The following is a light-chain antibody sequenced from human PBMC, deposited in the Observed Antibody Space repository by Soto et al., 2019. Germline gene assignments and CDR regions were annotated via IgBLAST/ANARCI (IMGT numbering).Light chain of an antibody. CDR2: EVS. CDR1: SADIGSHDY. CDR3: NSYTSTSVHV. J-gene: IGLJ1*01. Sequence: QSALTQPASVSGSPGQSITISCTGSSADIGSHDYVSWYQQHPGKVPKLIIYEVSKRPSGASDRFSGSKSGNSAYLSISGLQPEEDADYYCNSYTSTSVHVFGTGTKVTVL. V-gene: IGLV2-14*01.